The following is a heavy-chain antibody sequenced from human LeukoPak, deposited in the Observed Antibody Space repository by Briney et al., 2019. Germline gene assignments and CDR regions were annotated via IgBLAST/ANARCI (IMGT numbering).Heavy chain of an antibody. CDR1: GFTFSSYW. Sequence: PGGSLRLSCAASGFTFSSYWMSWVRQAPGKVLEWVANIKQDGSEKYYVDSVKGRFTISRDNSKNTLYLQMNSLRAEDTAVYYCAKGGAAAGTGYYYYYYMDVWGKGTTVTVSS. J-gene: IGHJ6*03. D-gene: IGHD6-13*01. CDR2: IKQDGSEK. V-gene: IGHV3-7*03. CDR3: AKGGAAAGTGYYYYYYMDV.